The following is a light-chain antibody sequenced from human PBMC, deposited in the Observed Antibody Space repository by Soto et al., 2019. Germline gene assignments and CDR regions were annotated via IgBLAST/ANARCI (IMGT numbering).Light chain of an antibody. V-gene: IGLV2-14*01. Sequence: QSALTQPASVSGSPGQSITISCTGTSSDVGAYYVSWYQQHPGKAPKLMIFEVSDRPSGVSNRFSGSKSGNTASLTISGLQAEDEADYYCSSYTSSNTLVFGGGTQLTVL. CDR2: EVS. CDR3: SSYTSSNTLV. J-gene: IGLJ2*01. CDR1: SSDVGAYY.